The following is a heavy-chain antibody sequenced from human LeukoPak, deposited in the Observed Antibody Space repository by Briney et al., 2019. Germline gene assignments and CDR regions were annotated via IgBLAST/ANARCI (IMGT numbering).Heavy chain of an antibody. CDR1: GGSISSYY. CDR2: IYTSGDT. Sequence: SETLSLTCTVSGGSISSYYWSWIRQPAGKGLEWVGRIYTSGDTNYNPSLKNRVTISIDTSKHQFSLKVYSVTAADTAVYYCARHTYRNYFDFWGQGALVTVSS. J-gene: IGHJ4*02. CDR3: ARHTYRNYFDF. V-gene: IGHV4-4*07. D-gene: IGHD4-11*01.